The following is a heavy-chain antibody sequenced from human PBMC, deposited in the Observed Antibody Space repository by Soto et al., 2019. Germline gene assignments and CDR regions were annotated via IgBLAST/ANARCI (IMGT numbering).Heavy chain of an antibody. Sequence: PSETLSLTCAVYGGSFSGYYWSWIRQPPGKGLEWIGEIHHSGSANYNPSLKSRVTISVDTSKNQFSLELSSVTAADTAVYYCARGGGYGSGSFPLYYYYYGMDVWGQGTTVTVS. CDR1: GGSFSGYY. CDR3: ARGGGYGSGSFPLYYYYYGMDV. J-gene: IGHJ6*02. D-gene: IGHD3-10*01. V-gene: IGHV4-34*01. CDR2: IHHSGSA.